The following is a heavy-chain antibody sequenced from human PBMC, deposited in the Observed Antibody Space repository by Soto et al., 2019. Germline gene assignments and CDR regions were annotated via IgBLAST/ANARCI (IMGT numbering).Heavy chain of an antibody. V-gene: IGHV5-51*01. CDR3: ARRGDFWSGTTEVGYTSGMDV. CDR2: IYPDDSDT. D-gene: IGHD3-3*01. Sequence: HGESLKISCQASGYSFTNFWIAWVRQLPGKGLEWMGTIYPDDSDTTYSPSFEGQVTIAADKSINTVYLQWSWVKASDTAIYYCARRGDFWSGTTEVGYTSGMDVWGQGTTVTVSS. CDR1: GYSFTNFW. J-gene: IGHJ6*02.